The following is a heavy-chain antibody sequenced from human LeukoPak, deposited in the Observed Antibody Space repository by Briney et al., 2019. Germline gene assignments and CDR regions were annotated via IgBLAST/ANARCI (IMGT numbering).Heavy chain of an antibody. Sequence: SETLSLTCTVSDGSISSSSYYWGWIRQPPGKGLEWIGSIYYSGSTYYNPSPKSRVTISVDTSKNQFSLKLSSVTAADTAVYYCAISLGYCSSTSCFRWFDPWGQGTLVTVSS. V-gene: IGHV4-39*07. J-gene: IGHJ5*02. CDR2: IYYSGST. D-gene: IGHD2-2*01. CDR1: DGSISSSSYY. CDR3: AISLGYCSSTSCFRWFDP.